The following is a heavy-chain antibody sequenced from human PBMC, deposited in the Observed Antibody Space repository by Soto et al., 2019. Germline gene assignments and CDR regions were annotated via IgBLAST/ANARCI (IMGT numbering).Heavy chain of an antibody. CDR2: INFSGVTV. CDR1: GFPFSDHY. Sequence: VQLVESGGGLVEPGGSLRLSCEASGFPFSDHYMNWIRQAPGKGLEWVSYINFSGVTVYYAASVKGGFTISRDNAKNSLYLQMSRLTAEDTSMYYCVRDLSPRHGFDIWGQGTMVIVSS. J-gene: IGHJ3*02. V-gene: IGHV3-11*01. CDR3: VRDLSPRHGFDI.